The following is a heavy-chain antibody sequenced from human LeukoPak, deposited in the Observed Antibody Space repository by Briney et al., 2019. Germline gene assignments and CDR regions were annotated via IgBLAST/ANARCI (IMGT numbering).Heavy chain of an antibody. CDR2: IYYSGST. CDR3: ARHGRPYAFDI. D-gene: IGHD3-16*01. Sequence: SETPSLTCTVSGGSISSYYWSWIRQPPGKGLEWIGYIYYSGSTNYNPSLKSRVTISVDTSKNQVSLKLRSVTAADTAVYYCARHGRPYAFDIWGQGTMVTVSS. J-gene: IGHJ3*02. CDR1: GGSISSYY. V-gene: IGHV4-59*01.